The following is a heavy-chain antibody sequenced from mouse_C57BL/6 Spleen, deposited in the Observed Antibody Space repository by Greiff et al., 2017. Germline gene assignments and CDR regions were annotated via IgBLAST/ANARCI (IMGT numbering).Heavy chain of an antibody. CDR2: ISSGGSYT. CDR3: ARQDLYCYAMDY. V-gene: IGHV5-6*02. D-gene: IGHD5-1*01. Sequence: EVMLVESGGDLVKPGGSLKLSCAASGFTFSSYGMSWVRQTPDKRLEWVATISSGGSYTYYPDSVKGRFTISKDNAKNTLYLQMSSLKSEVTAMYYFARQDLYCYAMDYWGQGTSVTVSS. J-gene: IGHJ4*01. CDR1: GFTFSSYG.